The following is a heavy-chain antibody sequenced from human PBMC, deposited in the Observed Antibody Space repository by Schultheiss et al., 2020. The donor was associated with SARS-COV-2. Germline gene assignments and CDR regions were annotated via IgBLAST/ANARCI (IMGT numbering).Heavy chain of an antibody. Sequence: GGSLRLSCAASGFTFSHYAMHWVRQAPGKGLEWLAVISYDGTNKYYADSLKGRFTISRDNFKNTLYMQMNSLRPEDTAVYYCAVITYGSGTFLRYYYDRSNYYYVADYWGQGTLVTVSS. CDR3: AVITYGSGTFLRYYYDRSNYYYVADY. CDR1: GFTFSHYA. J-gene: IGHJ4*02. V-gene: IGHV3-30*04. CDR2: ISYDGTNK. D-gene: IGHD3-22*01.